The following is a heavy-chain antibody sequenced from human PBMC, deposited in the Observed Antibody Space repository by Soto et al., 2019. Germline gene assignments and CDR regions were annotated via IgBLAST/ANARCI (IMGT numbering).Heavy chain of an antibody. J-gene: IGHJ4*02. D-gene: IGHD3-16*02. CDR2: IISSSSTI. CDR1: GFTFSSYS. V-gene: IGHV3-48*01. Sequence: GGSLRLSCAASGFTFSSYSMNWVRQAPGKGLEWVSYIISSSSTIYYADSVKGRFTISRDNAKYSLYLQMNSLRAEDTAFFYCASNYDYIWGSYRYDDYWGQGTLVTVSS. CDR3: ASNYDYIWGSYRYDDY.